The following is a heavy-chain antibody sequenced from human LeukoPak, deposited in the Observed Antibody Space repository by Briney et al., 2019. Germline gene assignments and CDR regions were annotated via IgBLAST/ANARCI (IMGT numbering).Heavy chain of an antibody. J-gene: IGHJ4*02. CDR2: MDPNSGNT. V-gene: IGHV1-8*01. CDR3: ARVNGAVDY. Sequence: ASVKVSCKASGYTFTSYDINWVRQATGQGLEWMGWMDPNSGNTGYAQKFQGRVTMTMDPSISTAYMELSSLRSEDTAVYYCARVNGAVDYWGQGTLDTVSS. D-gene: IGHD1-26*01. CDR1: GYTFTSYD.